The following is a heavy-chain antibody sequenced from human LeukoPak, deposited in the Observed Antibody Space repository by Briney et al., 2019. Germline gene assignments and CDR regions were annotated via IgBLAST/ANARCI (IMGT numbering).Heavy chain of an antibody. Sequence: GGSLRLSCAASGFTFSSYDMHWVGQAPGKGVEDVSGISTNGGSTYYAESVKGRFTISRENSKKTLCIQMGRLRADDTDVYYCAKDPTHFRVWYDYDTNILRPWGQGTLVTVSS. CDR2: ISTNGGST. CDR3: AKDPTHFRVWYDYDTNILRP. V-gene: IGHV3-64*02. J-gene: IGHJ5*02. CDR1: GFTFSSYD. D-gene: IGHD3-22*01.